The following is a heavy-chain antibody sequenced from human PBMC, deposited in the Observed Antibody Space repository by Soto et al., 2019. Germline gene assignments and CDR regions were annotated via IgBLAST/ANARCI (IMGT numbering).Heavy chain of an antibody. D-gene: IGHD6-19*01. CDR2: MNPNSGNT. V-gene: IGHV1-8*01. Sequence: QVQLVQSGAEVKKPGASVKVSCKASRYTFTSYDINWVRPATGQGLEWMGWMNPNSGNTGYAQKFQGRVTMTRNTSISTPYMELSSLRSEDTAVYYCARGNEWLGALDYWGQGTLVTVSS. CDR3: ARGNEWLGALDY. J-gene: IGHJ4*02. CDR1: RYTFTSYD.